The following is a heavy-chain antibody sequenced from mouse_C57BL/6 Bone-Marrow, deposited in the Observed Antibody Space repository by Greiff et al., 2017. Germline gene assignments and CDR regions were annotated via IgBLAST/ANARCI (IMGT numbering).Heavy chain of an antibody. V-gene: IGHV14-4*01. CDR1: GFNIKDDY. J-gene: IGHJ4*01. Sequence: DVKLVESGAELVRPGASVKLSCTASGFNIKDDYMHWVKQRPEQGLEWIGWIDPENGDTEYASKFQGKATITADTSSNTAYLQLSSLTSEDTAVYYCTFYARDYWGQGTSVTVSS. CDR2: IDPENGDT. CDR3: TFYARDY.